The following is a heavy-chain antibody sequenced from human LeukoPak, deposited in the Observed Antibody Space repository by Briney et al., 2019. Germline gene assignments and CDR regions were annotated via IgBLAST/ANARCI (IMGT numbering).Heavy chain of an antibody. V-gene: IGHV4-34*01. CDR3: ARGEGHMVRGVISGY. CDR2: INHSGST. CDR1: GGSFSGYY. J-gene: IGHJ4*02. Sequence: SETLSLTCAVYGGSFSGYYWSWIRQPPGKGLEWIGEINHSGSTNYNPSLKSRVTISVDTSKNQFSLKLSSVTAADTAVYYCARGEGHMVRGVISGYWGQGTLVTVSS. D-gene: IGHD3-10*01.